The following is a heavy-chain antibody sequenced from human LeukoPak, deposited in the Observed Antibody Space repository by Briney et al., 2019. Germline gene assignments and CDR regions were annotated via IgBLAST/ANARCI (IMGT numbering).Heavy chain of an antibody. J-gene: IGHJ2*01. CDR3: AIRQGYWYFDV. Sequence: GGSLRLSCAASGFTVSSNYMSWVRQAPGKGLEWVSVIYSGGTTYYADSVKGRFTISRDNSKNTLYLQMNSLRAEDTAVYYCAIRQGYWYFDVWGRGTLVTVSS. V-gene: IGHV3-66*01. CDR1: GFTVSSNY. CDR2: IYSGGTT.